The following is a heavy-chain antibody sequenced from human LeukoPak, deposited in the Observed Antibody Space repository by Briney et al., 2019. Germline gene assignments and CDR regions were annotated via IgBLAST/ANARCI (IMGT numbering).Heavy chain of an antibody. J-gene: IGHJ4*02. Sequence: SETLSLTCTVSGGSISTYYWNWIRQPARKGLEWIGRIYTSGSTNYNPSLKSRVTMSVDTSKNQFSLKLSSVTAADTAVYYCARSSNSPSLPNDYWGQGTLVTVSS. CDR1: GGSISTYY. CDR3: ARSSNSPSLPNDY. V-gene: IGHV4-4*07. D-gene: IGHD6-6*01. CDR2: IYTSGST.